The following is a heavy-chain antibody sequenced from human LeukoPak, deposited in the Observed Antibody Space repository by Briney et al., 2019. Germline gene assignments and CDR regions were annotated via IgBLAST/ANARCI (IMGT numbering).Heavy chain of an antibody. CDR3: ARGSYYYDSSGYYYRGDAFDI. J-gene: IGHJ3*02. CDR2: INHSGST. Sequence: SETLSLTCAVYGGSFSGYYWSWIRQPPGKGLEWIGEINHSGSTNYNPSIKSRVTISVDTSKNQFSLKLSSVTAADTAVYYCARGSYYYDSSGYYYRGDAFDIWGQGTMVTVSS. V-gene: IGHV4-34*01. D-gene: IGHD3-22*01. CDR1: GGSFSGYY.